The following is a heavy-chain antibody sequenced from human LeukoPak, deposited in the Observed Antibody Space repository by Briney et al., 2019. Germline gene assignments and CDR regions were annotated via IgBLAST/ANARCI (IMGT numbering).Heavy chain of an antibody. J-gene: IGHJ4*02. V-gene: IGHV4-59*01. CDR3: ARKGDILTGYYNHFDY. CDR1: GGSISSYY. D-gene: IGHD3-9*01. Sequence: SETLSLTCTVSGGSISSYYWSWIRQPPGKGLEWIGYIYYSGSTNYNPSPKSRVTISVDTSKNQYSLKLSSVTAVDTAVYYCARKGDILTGYYNHFDYWGQGTLVTVPS. CDR2: IYYSGST.